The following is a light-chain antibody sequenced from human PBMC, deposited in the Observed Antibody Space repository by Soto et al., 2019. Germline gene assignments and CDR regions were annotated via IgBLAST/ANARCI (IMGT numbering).Light chain of an antibody. Sequence: DIQMTQSPSSLSASVGDRVTFTCRANESIGEYLNWFQQKPGKAPKLLMYTASSLQSGVPSRFSASGSGTDFTLTISRVDPEDFAAYYCQQTFNLPWTFGQGTTMEIK. J-gene: IGKJ1*01. CDR2: TAS. CDR1: ESIGEY. CDR3: QQTFNLPWT. V-gene: IGKV1-39*01.